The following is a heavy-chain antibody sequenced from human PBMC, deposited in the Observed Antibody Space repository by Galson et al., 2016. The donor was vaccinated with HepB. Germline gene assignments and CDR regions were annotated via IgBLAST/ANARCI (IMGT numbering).Heavy chain of an antibody. J-gene: IGHJ4*02. CDR1: GFSFSDYA. D-gene: IGHD2-2*02. CDR3: TKGYRNGVDRQFDL. CDR2: VSYDGSSE. Sequence: SLRLSCAASGFSFSDYAMYWVRQAPGKGLQWVAVVSYDGSSEYYADSVKGRFSIPRDNSKNTLYLQMNSLRAEDTAVYYCTKGYRNGVDRQFDLWGQGTLFIVSS. V-gene: IGHV3-30-3*01.